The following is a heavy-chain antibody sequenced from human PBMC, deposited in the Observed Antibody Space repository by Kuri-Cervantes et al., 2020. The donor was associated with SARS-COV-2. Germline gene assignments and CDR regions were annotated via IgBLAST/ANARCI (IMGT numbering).Heavy chain of an antibody. CDR2: ISSNGGST. V-gene: IGHV3-64D*06. CDR1: GFTFSSYA. Sequence: GESLKISCSASGFTFSSYAMHWVRQAPGKGLEYVSAISSNGGSTYYAGSVKGRFTISRDNSKNTLYLQMSSLRAEDTAVYYCVKAPEGPDDYWGQGTLVTVS. CDR3: VKAPEGPDDY. J-gene: IGHJ4*02.